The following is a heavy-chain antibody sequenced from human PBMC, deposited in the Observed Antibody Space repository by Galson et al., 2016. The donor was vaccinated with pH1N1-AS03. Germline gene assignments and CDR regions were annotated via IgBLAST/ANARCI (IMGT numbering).Heavy chain of an antibody. D-gene: IGHD5-12*01. J-gene: IGHJ4*02. CDR2: IKQDGSEK. CDR1: GFTFNNYW. Sequence: SLRLSCAASGFTFNNYWMNWVRQAPGKGLEWVAHIKQDGSEKNYVDSVKGRFTISRDNAKNSLYLQMNSLRVEDTAVYYCARDLDDGYRAYLGYWGQGTLVTVSS. CDR3: ARDLDDGYRAYLGY. V-gene: IGHV3-7*03.